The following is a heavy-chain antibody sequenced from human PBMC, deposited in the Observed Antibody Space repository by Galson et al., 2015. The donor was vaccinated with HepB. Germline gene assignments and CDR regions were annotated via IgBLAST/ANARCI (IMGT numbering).Heavy chain of an antibody. Sequence: SLRLSCAASGFTFSSYAMSWVRQAPGKGLEWVSAISGSGGSTYYADSVKGRFTISRDNSKNTLYLQMNSLRAEDTAVYYCATYTNLRDGYNPMGGFDYWGQGTLVTVSS. V-gene: IGHV3-23*01. CDR3: ATYTNLRDGYNPMGGFDY. J-gene: IGHJ4*02. D-gene: IGHD5-24*01. CDR1: GFTFSSYA. CDR2: ISGSGGST.